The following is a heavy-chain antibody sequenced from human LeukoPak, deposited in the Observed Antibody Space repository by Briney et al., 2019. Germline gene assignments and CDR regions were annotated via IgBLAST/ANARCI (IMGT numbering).Heavy chain of an antibody. D-gene: IGHD3-22*01. CDR3: ARAGYYYDSSGYYLVSAEIDY. CDR2: IYHSGST. V-gene: IGHV4-38-2*02. J-gene: IGHJ4*02. CDR1: GYSISSGYY. Sequence: SETLSLTCTVSGYSISSGYYWGWIRQPPGKGLEWIGSIYHSGSTYYNPSLKSRVTISVDTSKNQFSLKLSSVTAADTAVYDCARAGYYYDSSGYYLVSAEIDYWGQGTLVTVSS.